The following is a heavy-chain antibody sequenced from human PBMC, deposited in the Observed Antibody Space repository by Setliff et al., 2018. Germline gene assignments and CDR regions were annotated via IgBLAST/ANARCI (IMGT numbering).Heavy chain of an antibody. V-gene: IGHV3-33*03. Sequence: GGSLRLSCAASGFTFDDYAMHWVRQAPGKGLEWVAMIWSDGINKFYGGPVKGRFIVSRDNSKNTVFLQMNDLRVEDTAVYYCVTDPPNSGWSFDCWGQGTPVTVSS. D-gene: IGHD6-19*01. J-gene: IGHJ5*01. CDR2: IWSDGINK. CDR3: VTDPPNSGWSFDC. CDR1: GFTFDDYA.